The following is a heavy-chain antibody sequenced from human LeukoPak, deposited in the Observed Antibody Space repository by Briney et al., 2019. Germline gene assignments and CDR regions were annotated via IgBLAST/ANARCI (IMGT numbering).Heavy chain of an antibody. V-gene: IGHV4-34*01. CDR3: GRGQQVRWPPPIY. D-gene: IGHD4-23*01. CDR1: GGSFSGYH. J-gene: IGHJ4*02. CDR2: IDPNGGT. Sequence: SETLSLTCAVYGGSFSGYHWTWIRQPPGKGLEWIGEIDPNGGTHYKPSLKSRVTMSLGTSKNHSSLKLSSVTAADTAVYYCGRGQQVRWPPPIYWGQGTLVTVSS.